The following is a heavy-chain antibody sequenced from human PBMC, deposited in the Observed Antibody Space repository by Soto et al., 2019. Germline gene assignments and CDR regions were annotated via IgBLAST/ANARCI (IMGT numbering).Heavy chain of an antibody. CDR3: ARDWSAARATRAFDI. CDR2: IIYIFGTA. D-gene: IGHD3-3*01. J-gene: IGHJ3*02. Sequence: SVQVSCKASVGPSSSYAISWLRQARVEGLEWMGGIIYIFGTANYAQKFQGRVTITAGESTSTAYMELSSLGSEDTAVYYCARDWSAARATRAFDIWGEGTMVTVSS. V-gene: IGHV1-69*13. CDR1: VGPSSSYA.